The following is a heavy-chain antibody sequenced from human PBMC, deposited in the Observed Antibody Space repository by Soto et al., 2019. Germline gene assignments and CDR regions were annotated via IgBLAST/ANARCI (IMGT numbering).Heavy chain of an antibody. Sequence: ASVKVSCKASGGTFSSYAISWVRQAPGQGLEWMGGIIPIFGTANYAQKFQGRVTITADESTSTAYMELSSLRSEDTAVYYCSSMKSSSWYSGGYFYHWGQGTLVTVSS. V-gene: IGHV1-69*13. CDR3: SSMKSSSWYSGGYFYH. CDR2: IIPIFGTA. J-gene: IGHJ4*02. CDR1: GGTFSSYA. D-gene: IGHD6-13*01.